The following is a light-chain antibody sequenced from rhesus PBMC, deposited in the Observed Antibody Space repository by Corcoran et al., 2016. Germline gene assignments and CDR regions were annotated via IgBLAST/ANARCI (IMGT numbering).Light chain of an antibody. CDR1: SSDIGANNR. CDR3: SSYAGSNTFV. Sequence: QAAPTQSPSVSGSPGQSVTISCTGTSSDIGANNRVSWYQQSPGKAPKLMIYDVNKRPSGVSDRFSGSKSGSTASLTISGLQAEDEADYYCSSYAGSNTFVFGNGTKLTVL. J-gene: IGLJ6*01. V-gene: IGLV2-13*03. CDR2: DVN.